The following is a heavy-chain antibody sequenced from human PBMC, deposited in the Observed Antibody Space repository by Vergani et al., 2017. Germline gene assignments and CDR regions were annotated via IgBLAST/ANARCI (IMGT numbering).Heavy chain of an antibody. V-gene: IGHV1-46*01. CDR1: GYTFTRYY. J-gene: IGHJ4*02. CDR2: INPSGGST. Sequence: QVQLVQSGAEVKKPGASVKVSCKASGYTFTRYYMHWVRQAPGQGLEWMGIINPSGGSTSYAQKFQGRVTMTRDTSTSTVYMELSRLRSEDTAVYYCARGVEMATTNRNAHFDYWGQGTLVTVSS. CDR3: ARGVEMATTNRNAHFDY. D-gene: IGHD5-24*01.